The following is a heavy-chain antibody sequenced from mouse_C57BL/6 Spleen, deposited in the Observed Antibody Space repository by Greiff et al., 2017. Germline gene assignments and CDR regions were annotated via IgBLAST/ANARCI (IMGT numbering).Heavy chain of an antibody. CDR1: GYTFTNYW. CDR3: AREVTTVRGVYFDY. D-gene: IGHD2-2*01. Sequence: QVQLQQSGAELVRPGTSVKMSCKASGYTFTNYWIGWAKQRPGHGLEWIGDIYPGGGYTKYNEKVKGKATLTADKSSSTAYMQFSSLTSEDSAIYYCAREVTTVRGVYFDYWGQGTTLTVSS. J-gene: IGHJ2*01. V-gene: IGHV1-63*01. CDR2: IYPGGGYT.